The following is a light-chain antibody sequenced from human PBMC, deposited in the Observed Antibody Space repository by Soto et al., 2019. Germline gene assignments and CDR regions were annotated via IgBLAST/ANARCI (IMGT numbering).Light chain of an antibody. J-gene: IGLJ1*01. Sequence: QLVLTQPPSVSGAPGQRVTISCTGSSSNIGAGYDVHWYQQLPGTAPKLLIYGNNNRPSGVPDRFSGSKSGTSASLAITGLQAEDEADYYCQSYDSSLSASVFGTGTKLTVL. V-gene: IGLV1-40*01. CDR2: GNN. CDR3: QSYDSSLSASV. CDR1: SSNIGAGYD.